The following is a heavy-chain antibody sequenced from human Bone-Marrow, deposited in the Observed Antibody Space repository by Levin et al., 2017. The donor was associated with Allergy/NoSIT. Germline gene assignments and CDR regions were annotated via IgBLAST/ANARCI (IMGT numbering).Heavy chain of an antibody. V-gene: IGHV1-18*01. Sequence: ASVKVSCKTSGYTFNTFGISWVRQAPGQGLEWVGWISAYNGNTNEAQKVQGRLTMTTDTSTSTADMELRSLTSDDTAVYYCARGKNGVVDYWGQGSLFIVSS. CDR1: GYTFNTFG. CDR3: ARGKNGVVDY. J-gene: IGHJ4*02. CDR2: ISAYNGNT. D-gene: IGHD2-8*01.